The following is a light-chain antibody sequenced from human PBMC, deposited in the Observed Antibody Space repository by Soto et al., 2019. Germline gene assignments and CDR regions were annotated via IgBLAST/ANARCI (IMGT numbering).Light chain of an antibody. Sequence: DIQMTQSPSSLSASVGDRVTITCRASRSISTYLSWYQQKPGRGPNLLIYTASTLQSGVPSRFSGSGSGTEFTLTISSLQPEDFAVYYCEQRYSTPQVTFGGGTKVEIK. J-gene: IGKJ4*01. CDR2: TAS. CDR3: EQRYSTPQVT. V-gene: IGKV1-39*01. CDR1: RSISTY.